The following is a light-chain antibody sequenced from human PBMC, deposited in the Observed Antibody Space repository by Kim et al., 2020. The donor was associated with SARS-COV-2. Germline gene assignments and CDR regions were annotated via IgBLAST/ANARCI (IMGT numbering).Light chain of an antibody. CDR3: QNYGSSSKLT. CDR2: GAS. J-gene: IGKJ4*01. V-gene: IGKV3-20*01. Sequence: EVVLTQSPGTLSLSPGERATLSCRASQSLSNSYLAWYQQKPGQTPRLLIYGASSRATGIPDRFSGSGSGTDFTLTISGLEPEDSAVYYCQNYGSSSKLTFGGGTKVDIK. CDR1: QSLSNSY.